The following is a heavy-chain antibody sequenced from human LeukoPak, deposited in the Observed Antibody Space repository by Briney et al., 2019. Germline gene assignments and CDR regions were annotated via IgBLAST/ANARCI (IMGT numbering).Heavy chain of an antibody. Sequence: SETLSLTCTVSGGSISIYYWSWLRQPAGKGLEWIGRIYSSGSINYNPSLNSRVTMSVDTSKNQFSLKLSAVTAADTAVYYCARRDWNYWYFDLWGRGALVTVSS. CDR3: ARRDWNYWYFDL. CDR2: IYSSGSI. J-gene: IGHJ2*01. V-gene: IGHV4-4*07. D-gene: IGHD1-1*01. CDR1: GGSISIYY.